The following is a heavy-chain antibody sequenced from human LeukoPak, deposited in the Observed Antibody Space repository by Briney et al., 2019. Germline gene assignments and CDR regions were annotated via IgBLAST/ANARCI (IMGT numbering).Heavy chain of an antibody. V-gene: IGHV3-21*01. CDR2: ISSSSSYI. D-gene: IGHD3-22*01. CDR3: ARDSERDHSSAHYNSAVDY. J-gene: IGHJ4*02. CDR1: GFTFSSYG. Sequence: GGSLRLSCAASGFTFSSYGMNWVRQAPGKGLEWVSSISSSSSYIYYADSVKCRFTISRDNAKNSLYLQMNSLRAEDTAVYYCARDSERDHSSAHYNSAVDYWGQGTLVTVSS.